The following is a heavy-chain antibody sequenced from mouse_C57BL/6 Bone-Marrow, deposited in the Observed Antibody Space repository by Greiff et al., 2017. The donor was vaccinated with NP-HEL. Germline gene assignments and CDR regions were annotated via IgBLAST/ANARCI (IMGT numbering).Heavy chain of an antibody. CDR1: GYSITSGYY. Sequence: ESGPGLVKPSQSLSLTCSVTGYSITSGYYWNWIRQFPGNKLEWMGYISYDGSNNYNPSLKNRISITRDTSKNQFFLKLNSVTTEDTATYYCARGGLRSFAYWGQGTLVTVSA. CDR3: ARGGLRSFAY. CDR2: ISYDGSN. J-gene: IGHJ3*01. D-gene: IGHD1-1*01. V-gene: IGHV3-6*01.